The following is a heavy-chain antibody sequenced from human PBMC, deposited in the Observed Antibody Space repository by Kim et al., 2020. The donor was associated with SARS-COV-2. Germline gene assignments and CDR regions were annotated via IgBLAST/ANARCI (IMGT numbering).Heavy chain of an antibody. V-gene: IGHV3-23*01. CDR1: GFTFSGYA. J-gene: IGHJ5*02. CDR2: ISGSGGNT. Sequence: GGSLRLSCAASGFTFSGYAMTWVRQAPGKGLEWVSTISGSGGNTYYADSVKGRFTISRDNSKNTLYLQMNSLKAEDTAVYYCAGKSSGNWFDPWGQGTLVTVSS. D-gene: IGHD6-19*01. CDR3: AGKSSGNWFDP.